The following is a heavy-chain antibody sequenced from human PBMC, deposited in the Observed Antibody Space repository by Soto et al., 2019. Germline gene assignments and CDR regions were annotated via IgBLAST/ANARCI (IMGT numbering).Heavy chain of an antibody. D-gene: IGHD4-17*01. Sequence: SVKVSCKASGGTFSSYAISWVRQAPGQGLEWMGGIIPIFGTANYAQKFQGRVTITADKSTGTAYMELSSLRSEDTAVYYCARDKSTYGDYYYYYGMDVWGQGTTVTVSS. CDR1: GGTFSSYA. CDR3: ARDKSTYGDYYYYYGMDV. CDR2: IIPIFGTA. V-gene: IGHV1-69*06. J-gene: IGHJ6*02.